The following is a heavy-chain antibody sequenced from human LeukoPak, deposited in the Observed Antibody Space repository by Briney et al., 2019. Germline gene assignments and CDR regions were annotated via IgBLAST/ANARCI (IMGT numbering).Heavy chain of an antibody. CDR1: GGTFSSYA. V-gene: IGHV1-69*13. CDR3: ARGGYYGSGSYYLSPHDAFDI. Sequence: SVKFSCKASGGTFSSYAISWVRQAPGQGLEWMGGIIPIFGTANYAQKFQGRVTITADESTSTAYMGLSSLRSEDTAVYYCARGGYYGSGSYYLSPHDAFDIWGQGTMVTVSS. D-gene: IGHD3-10*01. J-gene: IGHJ3*02. CDR2: IIPIFGTA.